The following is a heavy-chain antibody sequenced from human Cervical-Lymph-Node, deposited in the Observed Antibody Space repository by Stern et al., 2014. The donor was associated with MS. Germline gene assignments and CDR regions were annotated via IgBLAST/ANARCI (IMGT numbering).Heavy chain of an antibody. Sequence: QLQLQESSPGLVKPSETVSLTCTVSGGSLTSKYWNWIRQPPGKGLEWIGYIYSDGNTNYNPSLKNRVTISLDTSTNQFSLSLTSVTAADTAVYYCARVTGRGTRQNWFDSWGQGTLLTVSS. D-gene: IGHD1-26*01. J-gene: IGHJ5*01. CDR1: GGSLTSKY. CDR2: IYSDGNT. CDR3: ARVTGRGTRQNWFDS. V-gene: IGHV4-59*01.